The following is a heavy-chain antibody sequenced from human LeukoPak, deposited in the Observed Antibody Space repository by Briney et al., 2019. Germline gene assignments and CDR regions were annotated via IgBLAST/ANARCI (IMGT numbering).Heavy chain of an antibody. CDR1: GYTFTAYY. D-gene: IGHD3-10*01. CDR3: ASLGSGSSPIIDFDY. CDR2: IDPSGGGT. V-gene: IGHV1-46*01. J-gene: IGHJ4*02. Sequence: GASVKISCKASGYTFTAYYMHWVRQAPGQGLEWMEIIDPSGGGTSYAQKFQGRVTLTRDTSTSIVYMDLSSLTSEDTAVYFCASLGSGSSPIIDFDYWGQGTLVTVCS.